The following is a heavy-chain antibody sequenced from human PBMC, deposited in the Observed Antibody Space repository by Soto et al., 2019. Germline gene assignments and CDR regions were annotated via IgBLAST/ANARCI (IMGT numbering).Heavy chain of an antibody. V-gene: IGHV4-59*01. Sequence: SETLSLTCTVSGGSIISYYWSWIRQPPGKGLEWIGYIYYSGSTNYNPSLKSRVTISVDTSKNQFSLKLSSVTAADTSVYYCARGWLRRNFDYWGQGTLVTVSS. CDR1: GGSIISYY. J-gene: IGHJ4*02. CDR2: IYYSGST. D-gene: IGHD5-12*01. CDR3: ARGWLRRNFDY.